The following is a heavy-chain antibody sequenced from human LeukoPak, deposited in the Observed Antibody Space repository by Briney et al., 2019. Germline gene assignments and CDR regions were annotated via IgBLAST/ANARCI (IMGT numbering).Heavy chain of an antibody. CDR3: ARDPHALDF. CDR2: IHKSGTIT. CDR1: GFSFSTYS. Sequence: GGSLRLSCAASGFSFSTYSMNWVRQAPGKGLEWVSYIHKSGTITYYRDSVKGRFTISRDNAKNSLYLQMNSLRDEDTAVYYCARDPHALDFWGQGTLVTVPS. J-gene: IGHJ4*02. V-gene: IGHV3-48*02.